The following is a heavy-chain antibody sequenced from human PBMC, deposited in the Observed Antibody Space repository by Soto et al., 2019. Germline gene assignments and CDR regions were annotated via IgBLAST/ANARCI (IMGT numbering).Heavy chain of an antibody. J-gene: IGHJ6*02. CDR3: ATETRVYYYYGMDV. D-gene: IGHD1-1*01. CDR2: IYYSGST. CDR1: GGSISSGGYY. Sequence: SETLSLTCTVSGGSISSGGYYWSWIRQHPGKGLEWIGYIYYSGSTYYNPSLKSRVTISVDTSKNQFSLKLSSVTAADTAVYYCATETRVYYYYGMDVWGQGTTVTVS. V-gene: IGHV4-31*03.